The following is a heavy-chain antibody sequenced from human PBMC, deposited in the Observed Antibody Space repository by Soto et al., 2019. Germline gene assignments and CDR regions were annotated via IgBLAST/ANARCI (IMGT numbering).Heavy chain of an antibody. D-gene: IGHD3-9*01. J-gene: IGHJ4*02. CDR1: GFTFSSYG. Sequence: GGSLRLSCAASGFTFSSYGMHWVRQAPGKGLEWVAVISYDGSNKYYADSVKGRFTISRDNSRNTLYLQMNSLRAEDTAVYYCAKSIRYFDWSADYWGQGTLVTVSS. CDR3: AKSIRYFDWSADY. CDR2: ISYDGSNK. V-gene: IGHV3-30*18.